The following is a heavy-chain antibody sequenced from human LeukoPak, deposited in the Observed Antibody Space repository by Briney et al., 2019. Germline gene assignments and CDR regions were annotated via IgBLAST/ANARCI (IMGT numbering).Heavy chain of an antibody. J-gene: IGHJ1*01. CDR1: GFTFSSYE. V-gene: IGHV3-48*03. Sequence: PGGSLRLSCAASGFTFSSYEMNWVRQAPGKGLEWVSYISSSGSAIYYADSVKGRFTISRDNAKNSLYLQMNSLRAEDTAVYYCARPVGATNAEYFQHWGQGTLVTVSS. CDR3: ARPVGATNAEYFQH. D-gene: IGHD1-26*01. CDR2: ISSSGSAI.